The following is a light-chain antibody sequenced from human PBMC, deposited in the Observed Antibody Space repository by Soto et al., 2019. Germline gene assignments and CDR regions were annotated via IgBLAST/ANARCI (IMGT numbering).Light chain of an antibody. V-gene: IGKV3-20*01. CDR3: QHYDSSRPVWT. Sequence: ETVLTQTPGTLSLSPGERDTLSCRASQSVSSNFLAWYQQRPGQAPRLLIYGACSRATGIPDRFSGSGSGTDFTLTISRLEPEDFAVYYCQHYDSSRPVWTFGQGTNVEVK. CDR2: GAC. J-gene: IGKJ1*01. CDR1: QSVSSNF.